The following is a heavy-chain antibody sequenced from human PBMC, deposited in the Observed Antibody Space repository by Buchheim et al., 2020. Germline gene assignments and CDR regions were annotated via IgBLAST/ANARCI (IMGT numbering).Heavy chain of an antibody. Sequence: QVQLVQSGAEVKKPGASVKVSCKASGYTFTSYYMHWVRQAPGQGLEWMGIINPSGGSTSYAQKFQGRVTMTRDTSTSTVYMELSSLRSEDTAVYYWARDRGGCGYKSGCGYYYYGMDVWGQGTT. CDR2: INPSGGST. CDR1: GYTFTSYY. J-gene: IGHJ6*02. D-gene: IGHD5-24*01. CDR3: ARDRGGCGYKSGCGYYYYGMDV. V-gene: IGHV1-46*03.